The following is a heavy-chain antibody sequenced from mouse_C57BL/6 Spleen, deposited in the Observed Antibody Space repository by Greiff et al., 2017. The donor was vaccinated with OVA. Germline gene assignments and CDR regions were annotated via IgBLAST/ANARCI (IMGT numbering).Heavy chain of an antibody. V-gene: IGHV10-1*01. Sequence: GGGLVQPKGSLKLSCAASGFSFNTYAMNWVRQAPGKGLEWVARIRSKSNNYATYYADSVKDRFTISRDDSESMLYLQMNNLKTEDTAMYYCVRNIGRYAMDYWGQGTSVTVSS. J-gene: IGHJ4*01. CDR3: VRNIGRYAMDY. CDR2: IRSKSNNYAT. CDR1: GFSFNTYA.